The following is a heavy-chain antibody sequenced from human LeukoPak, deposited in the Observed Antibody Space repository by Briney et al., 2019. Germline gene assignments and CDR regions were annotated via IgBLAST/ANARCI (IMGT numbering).Heavy chain of an antibody. CDR3: AGEEDLRELRGGREFFQY. V-gene: IGHV3-33*01. J-gene: IGHJ1*01. D-gene: IGHD3-10*01. Sequence: GRPLRLSCAASGFTFSFYGMHWVRQAPGKGLEWVAVVWYDGSKKYYADSVKGRFTISRDNSKNTVYLQMNSLRVEDTAVYYCAGEEDLRELRGGREFFQYWGQGTLVTVSS. CDR1: GFTFSFYG. CDR2: VWYDGSKK.